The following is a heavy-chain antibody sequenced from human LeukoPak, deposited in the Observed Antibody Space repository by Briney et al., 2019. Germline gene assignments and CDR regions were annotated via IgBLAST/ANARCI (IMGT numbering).Heavy chain of an antibody. CDR2: IIPIFGTA. V-gene: IGHV1-69*05. Sequence: SVKVSCKASGGTFSSYAISWVRQAPGQGLEWMGGIIPIFGTANYAQKFQGRVTITTDESTSPAYMELRSLRSEDTAVYYCARDRLIAAAGTVWYFDLWGRGTVVTVSS. J-gene: IGHJ2*01. D-gene: IGHD6-13*01. CDR3: ARDRLIAAAGTVWYFDL. CDR1: GGTFSSYA.